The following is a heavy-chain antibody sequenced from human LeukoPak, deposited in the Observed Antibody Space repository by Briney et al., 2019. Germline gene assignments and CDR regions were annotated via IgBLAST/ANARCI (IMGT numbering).Heavy chain of an antibody. CDR2: INHSGST. CDR3: ARESGGYYLAVVDY. J-gene: IGHJ4*02. Sequence: SATLSLTCAVYGGSFSGYYWSRIRQPPGKGLEWIGEINHSGSTNYNPSLKSRVTISVDTSKNQFSLKLSSVTAADTAVYYCARESGGYYLAVVDYWGQGTLVTVSS. D-gene: IGHD3-22*01. V-gene: IGHV4-34*01. CDR1: GGSFSGYY.